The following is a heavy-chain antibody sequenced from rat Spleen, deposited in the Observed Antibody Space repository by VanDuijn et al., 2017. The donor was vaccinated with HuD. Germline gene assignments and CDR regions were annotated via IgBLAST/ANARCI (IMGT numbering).Heavy chain of an antibody. D-gene: IGHD1-2*01. Sequence: EVQLVESGGGLVQPGRSLKLSCAASGFTFSNYDMAWVRQAPTKGLEWIASITNTGGSTFYPDSVKGRFTISRDNAKSTLYLQMSRLRSENTATYYCTRGDYSSYIDFDYWGQGVMVTVSS. J-gene: IGHJ2*01. CDR2: ITNTGGST. CDR3: TRGDYSSYIDFDY. CDR1: GFTFSNYD. V-gene: IGHV5-27*01.